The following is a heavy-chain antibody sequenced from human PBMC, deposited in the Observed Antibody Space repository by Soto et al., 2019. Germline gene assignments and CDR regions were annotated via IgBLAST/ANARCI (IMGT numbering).Heavy chain of an antibody. CDR1: CGSLSSGGYY. J-gene: IGHJ5*02. D-gene: IGHD2-2*01. V-gene: IGHV4-30-2*01. CDR2: IYHSGST. CDR3: ARVPDR. Sequence: SGTLSLTRPFSCGSLSSGGYYWSWIRQHPGKGLEWIGYIYHSGSTYYNPSLKSRVTISVDRSKNQFSLKLSSVTAADTAIYYCARVPDRWGQGTLVTVSS.